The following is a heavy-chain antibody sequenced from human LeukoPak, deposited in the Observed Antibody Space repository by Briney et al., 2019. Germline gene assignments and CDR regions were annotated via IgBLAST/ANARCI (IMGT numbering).Heavy chain of an antibody. Sequence: SQTLSLTCAISGDSVSSNSAAWNWIRQSPSRGLEWLGRTYYRSEWYNDYAVSVKSRITINPDTSKNQFSLQLNSVTPEDTAVYYCARDHLWFGELSYYGMDVWGQGTTVTVSS. CDR1: GDSVSSNSAA. D-gene: IGHD3-10*01. CDR2: TYYRSEWYN. J-gene: IGHJ6*02. V-gene: IGHV6-1*01. CDR3: ARDHLWFGELSYYGMDV.